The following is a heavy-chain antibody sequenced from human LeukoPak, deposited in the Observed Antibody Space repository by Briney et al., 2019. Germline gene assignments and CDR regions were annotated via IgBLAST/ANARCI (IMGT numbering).Heavy chain of an antibody. CDR1: GFTFSSYS. J-gene: IGHJ5*02. V-gene: IGHV3-21*01. D-gene: IGHD5-18*01. Sequence: KPGGSLRLSCTASGFTFSSYSMNWVRQAPGKGLEWVSSITSSSDYVYYADSVKGRFTIPRDNAENSLHLQMNSLRADDTAVYYCAREFKSGYGMWAWGQGTLVTVSS. CDR3: AREFKSGYGMWA. CDR2: ITSSSDYV.